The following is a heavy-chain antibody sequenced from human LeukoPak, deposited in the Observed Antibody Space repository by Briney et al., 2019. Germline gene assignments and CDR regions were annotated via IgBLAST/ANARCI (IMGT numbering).Heavy chain of an antibody. J-gene: IGHJ6*03. CDR1: GFTVSSNY. CDR2: IYSGGST. CDR3: ARTIYGDYVSYYYYYMDV. D-gene: IGHD4-17*01. Sequence: GGSLRLSCAASGFTVSSNYMSWVRQAPGKGLEWVSVIYSGGSTYYADSVKGRFTISRDNSKNTLYLQMNSLRAEDTAVYYCARTIYGDYVSYYYYYMDVWGKGTTVTVSS. V-gene: IGHV3-53*01.